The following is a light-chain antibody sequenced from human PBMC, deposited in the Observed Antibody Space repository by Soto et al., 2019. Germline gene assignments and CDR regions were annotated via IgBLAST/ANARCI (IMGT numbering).Light chain of an antibody. V-gene: IGLV1-47*01. CDR1: SSNIGSNY. CDR3: SAWDDSLRAVM. Sequence: QSVLTQPPSASGTPGQRVTISCSGSSSNIGSNYVYWYQQLPGTAPKLLIYYNSQRPSGVPDRFSGSKSDTSDSQAISGLRSEDETDYYCSAWDDSLRAVMFGGGTKVTVL. CDR2: YNS. J-gene: IGLJ3*02.